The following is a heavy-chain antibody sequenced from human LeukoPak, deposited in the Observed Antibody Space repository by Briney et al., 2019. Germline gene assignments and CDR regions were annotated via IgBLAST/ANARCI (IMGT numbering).Heavy chain of an antibody. CDR2: IYYSGST. CDR1: GGSISSYY. Sequence: SETLSLTCTVSGGSISSYYWSWIRQPPGKGLEWIGYIYYSGSTNYNPSLKSRVTISVDTSKNQFSLKLSSVTAADTAVYYCARGDSSGYPDYWGQGTLVTVSS. J-gene: IGHJ4*02. V-gene: IGHV4-59*12. D-gene: IGHD3-22*01. CDR3: ARGDSSGYPDY.